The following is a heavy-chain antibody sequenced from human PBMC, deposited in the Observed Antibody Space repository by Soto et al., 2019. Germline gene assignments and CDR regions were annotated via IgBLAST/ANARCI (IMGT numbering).Heavy chain of an antibody. D-gene: IGHD7-27*01. CDR2: INGDGSTT. J-gene: IGHJ4*02. Sequence: GGSLRLSCSASGFTFSNYLTHWVRQAPGKGLVWVSRINGDGSTTTYADFVKGRFTISRDNAKNTLYLQMDSLGADDTAVYYCTRGGTSATYWGLFDYWGQGALVTVSS. CDR1: GFTFSNYL. CDR3: TRGGTSATYWGLFDY. V-gene: IGHV3-74*01.